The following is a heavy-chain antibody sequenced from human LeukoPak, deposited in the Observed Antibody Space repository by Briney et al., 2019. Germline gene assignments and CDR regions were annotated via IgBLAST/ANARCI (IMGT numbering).Heavy chain of an antibody. CDR1: GYAFTDYG. V-gene: IGHV1-69*04. J-gene: IGHJ4*02. CDR2: IIPILGIA. D-gene: IGHD3-3*01. Sequence: GASVKVSCKASGYAFTDYGIGWVRQAPGQGLEWMGRIIPILGIANYAQKFQGRVTITADKSTSTAYMELSSLRSEDTAVYYCATPEWLSPHWGQGTLVTVSS. CDR3: ATPEWLSPH.